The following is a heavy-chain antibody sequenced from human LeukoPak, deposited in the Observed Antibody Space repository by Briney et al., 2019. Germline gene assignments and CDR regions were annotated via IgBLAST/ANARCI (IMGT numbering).Heavy chain of an antibody. CDR1: GFSFRSYG. D-gene: IGHD3-22*01. CDR3: AKDLEAGTSGYSLDY. J-gene: IGHJ4*02. V-gene: IGHV3-30*02. Sequence: GGPLRLSCAASGFSFRSYGMHWVRQAPGQGLEWVAFIRNDGSDKYYADSVRGRFTISRDNSKNSLHVQMNSLRVEDTGVYYCAKDLEAGTSGYSLDYWGQGTLVSVSS. CDR2: IRNDGSDK.